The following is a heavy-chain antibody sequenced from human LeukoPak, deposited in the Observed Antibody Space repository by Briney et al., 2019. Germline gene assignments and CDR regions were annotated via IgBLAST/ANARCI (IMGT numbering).Heavy chain of an antibody. CDR2: IGTAGEI. V-gene: IGHV3-13*01. CDR1: GFTFSSYD. Sequence: PGGSLRLSCAASGFTFSSYDIHWVRQATGKGLEWVSGIGTAGEIYYPGSVKGRFTISRENAKNSLYLQMNSLRAGDTAVYYCARGGSRTDKQRFDPWGQGTLVTVSS. CDR3: ARGGSRTDKQRFDP. J-gene: IGHJ5*02. D-gene: IGHD1-1*01.